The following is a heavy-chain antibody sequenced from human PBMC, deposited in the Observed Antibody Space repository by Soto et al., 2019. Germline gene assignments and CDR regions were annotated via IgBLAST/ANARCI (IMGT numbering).Heavy chain of an antibody. CDR1: GYTFTNYW. Sequence: GESLKISCKAIGYTFTNYWIGWVRQTPGKGLEWMGISFPGDSDTRYNPSFEGQVTVSADESISTAYLQWNTLKASDTAMYYCVRPNFGALTHFDFWGQGTLVTVSS. D-gene: IGHD3-16*01. J-gene: IGHJ4*02. CDR2: SFPGDSDT. CDR3: VRPNFGALTHFDF. V-gene: IGHV5-51*01.